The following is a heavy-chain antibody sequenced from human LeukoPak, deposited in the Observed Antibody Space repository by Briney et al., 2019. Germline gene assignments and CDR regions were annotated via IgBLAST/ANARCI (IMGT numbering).Heavy chain of an antibody. CDR1: GFTFSSYA. D-gene: IGHD5-24*01. V-gene: IGHV3-30-3*01. Sequence: GRSLRLSCAASGFTFSSYAMHWVRQAPGKGLEWVAVISYDGSNKYYADSVKGRFTISRDNSKNTLYLQMNSLRAEDTAVYYCARVQAPLATIGASFDYWGQGTLVTVSS. CDR2: ISYDGSNK. CDR3: ARVQAPLATIGASFDY. J-gene: IGHJ4*02.